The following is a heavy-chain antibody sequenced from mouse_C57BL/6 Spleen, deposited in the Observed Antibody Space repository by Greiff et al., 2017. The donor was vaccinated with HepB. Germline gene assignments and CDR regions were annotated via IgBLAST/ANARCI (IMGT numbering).Heavy chain of an antibody. CDR2: ISSGSSTI. CDR1: GFTFSDYG. Sequence: EVKLMESGGGLVKPGGSLKLSCAASGFTFSDYGMHWVRQAPEKGLEWVAYISSGSSTIYYADTVKGRFTISRDNAKNTLFLQMTSLRSEDTAMYYCARFFRGSSYGYFDVWGTGTTVTVSS. CDR3: ARFFRGSSYGYFDV. J-gene: IGHJ1*03. V-gene: IGHV5-17*01. D-gene: IGHD1-1*01.